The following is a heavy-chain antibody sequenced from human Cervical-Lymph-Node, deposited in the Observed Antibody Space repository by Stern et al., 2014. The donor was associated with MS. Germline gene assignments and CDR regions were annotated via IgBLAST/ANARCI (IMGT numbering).Heavy chain of an antibody. CDR3: ARDRGYCSGGSCYSYYYYGMDV. V-gene: IGHV2-5*02. CDR2: LYWDDDK. D-gene: IGHD2-15*01. J-gene: IGHJ6*02. CDR1: GFSLSTSGVG. Sequence: QVTLRESGPTLVKPTQTLTLTCTFSGFSLSTSGVGVGWIRQPPGKALEWLALLYWDDDKRFSPSLKSRLTITKDTSKNQVVLTMTNMDPVDTATYYCARDRGYCSGGSCYSYYYYGMDVWGQGTTVTVSS.